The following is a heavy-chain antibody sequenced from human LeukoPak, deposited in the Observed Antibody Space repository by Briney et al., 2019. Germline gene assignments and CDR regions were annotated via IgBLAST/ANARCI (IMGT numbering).Heavy chain of an antibody. V-gene: IGHV3-30*04. J-gene: IGHJ4*02. D-gene: IGHD4-17*01. CDR2: ISYDGSNK. CDR3: ARVPGSTATPNYFDY. CDR1: GFTFSSYA. Sequence: GGSLRLSCAASGFTFSSYAMHWVRQAPGKGLEWVAVISYDGSNKYYADSVKGRFTISRDNSKNTLYLQMNSLRAEDTAVYYCARVPGSTATPNYFDYWGQGTLVTVSS.